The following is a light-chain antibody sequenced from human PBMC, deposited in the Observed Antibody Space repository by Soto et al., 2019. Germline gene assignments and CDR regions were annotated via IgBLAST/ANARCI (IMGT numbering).Light chain of an antibody. CDR2: EVS. J-gene: IGLJ2*01. CDR1: SSDVGSYNL. CDR3: CSYAGSSIVV. V-gene: IGLV2-23*02. Sequence: QSVLTQPASVSGSPGQSITISCTGTSSDVGSYNLVSWYQQHPGKATKLMIYEVSKRPSGVSNRFSGSKSGNTASLTISGLQAEDEADYYCCSYAGSSIVVFGGGTKLTVL.